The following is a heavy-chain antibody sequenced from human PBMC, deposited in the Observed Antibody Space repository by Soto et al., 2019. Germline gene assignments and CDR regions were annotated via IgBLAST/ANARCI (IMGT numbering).Heavy chain of an antibody. CDR1: GGSFTGYY. J-gene: IGHJ4*02. CDR3: ARNGGSTWYYFDS. D-gene: IGHD6-13*01. CDR2: VSHREST. Sequence: QVQLQQWGAGLLKPSETLSLTCAVNGGSFTGYYGCWIRQSPGTGLERIGDVSHRESTNYNPSLKSRVTISIDTSKNQFFLKLNSVTAADTGMYYCARNGGSTWYYFDSWGQGTVVTVSS. V-gene: IGHV4-34*01.